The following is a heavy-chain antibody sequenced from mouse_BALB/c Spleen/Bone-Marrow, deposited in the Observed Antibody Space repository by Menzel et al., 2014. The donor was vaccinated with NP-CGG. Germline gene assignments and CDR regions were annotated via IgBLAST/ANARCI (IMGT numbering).Heavy chain of an antibody. V-gene: IGHV3-8*02. CDR2: ISYSGST. Sequence: EVKLMESGPSLVKPSQTLSLTCSVTGDSITSGYWNWIRKFPGNKLEYMGYISYSGSTYYNPSLKSRISITRDTSKNQYYPQLNSVTTEDTATYYCARYYYGSSYWYFDVWGAGTTVTVSS. J-gene: IGHJ1*01. CDR3: ARYYYGSSYWYFDV. CDR1: GDSITSGY. D-gene: IGHD1-1*01.